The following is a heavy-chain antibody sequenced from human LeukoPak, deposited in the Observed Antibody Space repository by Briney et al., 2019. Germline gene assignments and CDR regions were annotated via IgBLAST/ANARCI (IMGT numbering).Heavy chain of an antibody. J-gene: IGHJ4*02. CDR1: GYTFTSYG. CDR2: ISAYNGNT. CDR3: ARDPSYYDSSGYYYAGYVD. D-gene: IGHD3-22*01. Sequence: ASVKVSCKASGYTFTSYGIGWVRQAPGQGLEWMGWISAYNGNTNYAQKLQGRVTMTTDTSTSTAYMELRSLRSDDTAVYYCARDPSYYDSSGYYYAGYVDWGQGTLVTVSS. V-gene: IGHV1-18*01.